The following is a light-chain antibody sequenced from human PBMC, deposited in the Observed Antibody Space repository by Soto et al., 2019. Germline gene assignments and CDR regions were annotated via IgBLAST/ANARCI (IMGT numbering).Light chain of an antibody. CDR3: QQSYSTPET. J-gene: IGKJ1*01. CDR1: QSISSF. CDR2: AAS. Sequence: DIQMTQSPSSLSASVGDRVTITCRASQSISSFLNWYQQKPGKAPKLLIYAASSLQSGVTSRFSGSGSGTDFTLTISRPQPEDFATYYCQQSYSTPETFGQGTKVEIK. V-gene: IGKV1-39*01.